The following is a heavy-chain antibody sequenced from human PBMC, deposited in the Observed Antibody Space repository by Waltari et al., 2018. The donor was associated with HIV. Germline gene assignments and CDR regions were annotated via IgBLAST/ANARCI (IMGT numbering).Heavy chain of an antibody. V-gene: IGHV3-7*01. CDR1: GFTLSSYW. Sequence: EVQLVESGGGLVQPGGSLRLSCAASGFTLSSYWMSWVRQAPGKGLEGVANIKQDGRKKYDVDSVKGRFTISRDNAKNSLYLQMNSLRAEDTAVYYCARDRHYDILTGSYFDYWGQGTLVTVSS. CDR3: ARDRHYDILTGSYFDY. J-gene: IGHJ4*02. D-gene: IGHD3-9*01. CDR2: IKQDGRKK.